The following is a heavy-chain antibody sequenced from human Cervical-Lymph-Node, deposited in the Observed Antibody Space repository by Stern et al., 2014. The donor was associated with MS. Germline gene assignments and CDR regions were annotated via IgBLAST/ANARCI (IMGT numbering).Heavy chain of an antibody. CDR1: GYTFTGQF. CDR2: INPNSVDT. V-gene: IGHV1-2*02. Sequence: QVQLEQSRAEVKKPGASVKVSCRTSGYTFTGQFVHWVRQAPGQGLVWMGWINPNSVDTKSAQKFQGRVTMTRDTSISTAYMELSNLGSDDTAVYYCARDDYETLTGYYIRYFAYWGQGTLVTVSS. D-gene: IGHD3-9*01. CDR3: ARDDYETLTGYYIRYFAY. J-gene: IGHJ4*02.